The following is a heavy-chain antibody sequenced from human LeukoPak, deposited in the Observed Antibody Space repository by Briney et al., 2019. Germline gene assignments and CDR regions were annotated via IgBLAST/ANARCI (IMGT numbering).Heavy chain of an antibody. CDR3: ARWGYYSNYDY. CDR2: ICSNGGCT. V-gene: IGHV3-64*01. J-gene: IGHJ4*02. D-gene: IGHD4-11*01. Sequence: PGGSLRLSCAASGSTFGSFAMHWVRQAPGKQLEYVSAICSNGGCTYYANSVKGRFTISRDNSKNTLYLQMGSLRAEDMAVYYCARWGYYSNYDYWGQGTLVTVSS. CDR1: GSTFGSFA.